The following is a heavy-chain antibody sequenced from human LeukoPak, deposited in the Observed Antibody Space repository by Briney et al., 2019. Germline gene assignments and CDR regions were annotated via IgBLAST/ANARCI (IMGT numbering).Heavy chain of an antibody. D-gene: IGHD3-3*01. CDR1: GGTFSSYA. CDR2: IIPIFGTA. V-gene: IGHV1-69*13. J-gene: IGHJ5*02. Sequence: SVKVSCKASGGTFSSYAISWVRQAPGQGLEWMGGIIPIFGTANYAQKFQGRVTITADESMSTAYMELSSLRSEDTAVYYCARMRFYDFWSGYYWFDPWGQGTLVTVSS. CDR3: ARMRFYDFWSGYYWFDP.